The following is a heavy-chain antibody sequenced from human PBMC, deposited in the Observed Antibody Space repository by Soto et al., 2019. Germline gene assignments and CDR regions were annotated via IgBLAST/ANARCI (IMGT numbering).Heavy chain of an antibody. Sequence: EVQLVESGGGLVQPGGSLRLSCAASGFTFSSYWMHWVRQAPGKGLVWVSRINSDGSSTSYADSVKGRFTISRDNAKNTLYLQMNSLRAEDTAVYYCARDKYYDFWSGAQYYYYGMDVWGQGTTVTVSS. CDR3: ARDKYYDFWSGAQYYYYGMDV. J-gene: IGHJ6*02. D-gene: IGHD3-3*01. CDR2: INSDGSST. V-gene: IGHV3-74*01. CDR1: GFTFSSYW.